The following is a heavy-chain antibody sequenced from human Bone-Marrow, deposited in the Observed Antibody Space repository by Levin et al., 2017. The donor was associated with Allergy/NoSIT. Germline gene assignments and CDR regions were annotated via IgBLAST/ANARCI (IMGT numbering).Heavy chain of an antibody. CDR2: INPNSGGT. CDR3: ARSGDSSSWYHPMNAFDI. CDR1: GYTFTGYY. D-gene: IGHD6-13*01. V-gene: IGHV1-2*02. Sequence: GESLKISCKASGYTFTGYYMHWVRQAPGQGLEWMGWINPNSGGTNYAQKFQGRVTMTRDTSISTAYMELSRLRSDDTAVYYCARSGDSSSWYHPMNAFDIWGQGTMVTVSS. J-gene: IGHJ3*02.